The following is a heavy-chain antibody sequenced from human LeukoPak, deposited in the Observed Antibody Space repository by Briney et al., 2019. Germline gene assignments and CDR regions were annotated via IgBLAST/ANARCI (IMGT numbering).Heavy chain of an antibody. J-gene: IGHJ4*02. CDR3: ARALVRYYDILTGYYYFDY. CDR2: IYYSGST. V-gene: IGHV4-30-4*01. D-gene: IGHD3-9*01. CDR1: GGSICSGDYY. Sequence: SETLSLTCTVSGGSICSGDYYWSWIRQPPGKGLEWIGYIYYSGSTYYNPSLKSRVTISVDTSKNQFSLKLSSVTAADTAVYYCARALVRYYDILTGYYYFDYWGQGTLVTVSS.